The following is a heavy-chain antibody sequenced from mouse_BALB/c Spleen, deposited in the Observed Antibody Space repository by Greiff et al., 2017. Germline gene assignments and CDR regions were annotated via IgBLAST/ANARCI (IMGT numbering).Heavy chain of an antibody. Sequence: LQQSGTVLARPGASVKMSCKASGYTFTSYWMHWVKQRPGQGLEWIGAIYPGNSDTSYNQKFKGKAKLTAVTSTSTAYMELSSLTNEDSAVYYCNYYGSSYVYYFDYWGQGTTLTVSS. CDR2: IYPGNSDT. CDR3: NYYGSSYVYYFDY. CDR1: GYTFTSYW. D-gene: IGHD1-1*01. J-gene: IGHJ2*01. V-gene: IGHV1-5*01.